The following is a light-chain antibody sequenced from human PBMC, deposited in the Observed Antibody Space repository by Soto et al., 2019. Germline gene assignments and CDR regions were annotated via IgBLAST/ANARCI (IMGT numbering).Light chain of an antibody. Sequence: EIVLTQSPGTLSLSPGERATLSCRASQSVSSSHLAWYQQRPGQAPRLLIYGASSRATGMPDRFSGSGSGTDFTLTISRLETEDFAVYYCQQYGSSPTFGTGTKVDIX. J-gene: IGKJ1*01. CDR1: QSVSSSH. CDR2: GAS. V-gene: IGKV3-20*01. CDR3: QQYGSSPT.